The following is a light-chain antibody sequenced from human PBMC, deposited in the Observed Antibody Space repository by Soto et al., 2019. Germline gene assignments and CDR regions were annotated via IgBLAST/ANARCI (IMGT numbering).Light chain of an antibody. CDR1: SGSVSTSYY. Sequence: QTVVTQEPSFSVSPGGTVTLTCGLSSGSVSTSYYPSWYHQTPGQAPRTLISNTNTRSSGVPDRLSGSILGNKAALNITGAQADDESDYYCVLYMGSGTWVFGGGTQLTVL. V-gene: IGLV8-61*01. CDR2: NTN. J-gene: IGLJ3*02. CDR3: VLYMGSGTWV.